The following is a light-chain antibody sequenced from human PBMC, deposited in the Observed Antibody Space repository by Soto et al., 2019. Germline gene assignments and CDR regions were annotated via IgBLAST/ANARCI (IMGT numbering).Light chain of an antibody. CDR2: AAS. Sequence: DIQMTQSPSSLSASVGDRVTITCRASQSISSYLNWYQQKPGKAPKLLIYAASSLQSGVPSRFSGSGSGTDFTLTISSLQPEDFATYYWPQSYSTPMYTFGQGTKLEIK. CDR3: PQSYSTPMYT. CDR1: QSISSY. V-gene: IGKV1-39*01. J-gene: IGKJ2*01.